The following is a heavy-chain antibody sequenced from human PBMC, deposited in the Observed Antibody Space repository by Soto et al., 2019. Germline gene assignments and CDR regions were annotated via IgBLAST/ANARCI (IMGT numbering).Heavy chain of an antibody. D-gene: IGHD4-4*01. CDR2: ITNNGGT. Sequence: SETLSLTCSVSGDSISRSSYNWGWIRQSPGEGLEWIASITNNGGTQYNPSLKSRVTISVDTSKNEFSLKVTSVTAADTAVYYFERGDRDSDNYDYWGQGTLVTVSS. CDR1: GDSISRSSYN. V-gene: IGHV4-39*01. J-gene: IGHJ4*02. CDR3: ERGDRDSDNYDY.